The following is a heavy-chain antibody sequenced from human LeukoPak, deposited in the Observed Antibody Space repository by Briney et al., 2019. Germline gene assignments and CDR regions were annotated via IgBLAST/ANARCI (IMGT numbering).Heavy chain of an antibody. Sequence: PGGSLRLSCAASGFTLSSYAMSWVRQAPGKGLEWVSAISGSGGSTYYADSVKGRFTISRDNSKNTLYLQMNSLRAEDTAVYYCAKEGAGYSSAAPFDYWGQGTLVTVSS. CDR1: GFTLSSYA. J-gene: IGHJ4*02. V-gene: IGHV3-23*01. CDR2: ISGSGGST. CDR3: AKEGAGYSSAAPFDY. D-gene: IGHD6-19*01.